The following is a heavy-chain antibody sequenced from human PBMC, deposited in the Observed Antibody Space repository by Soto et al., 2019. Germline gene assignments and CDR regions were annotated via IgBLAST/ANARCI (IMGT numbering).Heavy chain of an antibody. D-gene: IGHD3-3*01. Sequence: PGGSLSLSCAASGFTFSSYAMSWVRQAPGKGLEWVSAISGSGGSTYYADSVKGRFTISRDNSKNTLYLQMNSLRAEDTAVYYCAKETYDFWSGFAHYYGMDVWGQGTTVTVSS. CDR2: ISGSGGST. CDR3: AKETYDFWSGFAHYYGMDV. V-gene: IGHV3-23*01. CDR1: GFTFSSYA. J-gene: IGHJ6*02.